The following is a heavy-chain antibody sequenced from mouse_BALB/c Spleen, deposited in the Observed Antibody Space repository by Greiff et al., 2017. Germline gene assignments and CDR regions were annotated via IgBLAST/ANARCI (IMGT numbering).Heavy chain of an antibody. D-gene: IGHD2-4*01. CDR2: INPNNGGT. CDR3: AKRTDYDYDFDY. V-gene: IGHV1-18*01. J-gene: IGHJ2*01. CDR1: GYTFTDYN. Sequence: VQLQQSGPELVKPGASVKIPCKASGYTFTDYNMDWVKQSHGKSLEWIGDINPNNGGTIYNQKFKGKATLTVDKSSSTAYMELRSLTSEDTAVYYCAKRTDYDYDFDYWGQGTTLTVSS.